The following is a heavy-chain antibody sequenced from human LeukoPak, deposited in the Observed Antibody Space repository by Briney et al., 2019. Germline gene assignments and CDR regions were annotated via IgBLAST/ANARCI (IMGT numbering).Heavy chain of an antibody. CDR2: FCLSADI. J-gene: IGHJ4*02. Sequence: SETLSLTCSVSGGPIRNWCWNWIRQSAGKRLEWIGSFCLSADINYKPSLKSRLTLSPDMSNNEISLKLTSVTAADTAVYYCATGLGVFDYWGRGILVTVSS. D-gene: IGHD1-14*01. CDR1: GGPIRNWC. V-gene: IGHV4-4*07. CDR3: ATGLGVFDY.